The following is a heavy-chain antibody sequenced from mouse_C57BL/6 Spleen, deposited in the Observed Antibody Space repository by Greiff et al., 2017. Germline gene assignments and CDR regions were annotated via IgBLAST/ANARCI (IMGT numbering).Heavy chain of an antibody. CDR2: IYPGDGDT. V-gene: IGHV1-82*01. J-gene: IGHJ2*01. CDR3: ARGGDGYPY. D-gene: IGHD2-3*01. CDR1: GYAFSSSW. Sequence: VQRVESGPELVKPGASVKISCKASGYAFSSSWMNWVKQRPGKGLEWIGRIYPGDGDTNYNGKFKGKATLTADKSSSTAYMQLSSLTSEDSAVYFCARGGDGYPYWGQGTTLTVSS.